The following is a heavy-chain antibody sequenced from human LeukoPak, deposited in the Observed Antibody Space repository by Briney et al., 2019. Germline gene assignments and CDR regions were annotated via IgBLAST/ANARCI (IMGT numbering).Heavy chain of an antibody. J-gene: IGHJ5*02. CDR3: ARAFLVLQRNAKPPYNWFDP. D-gene: IGHD3-3*02. CDR2: INHSGST. V-gene: IGHV4-34*01. CDR1: GGSFSGYY. Sequence: SETLSLTCAVYGGSFSGYYWSWIRQPPGKGLEWIGEINHSGSTNYNPSLKSRVTISVDTSKNQFSLKLSSVTAADTAVYYCARAFLVLQRNAKPPYNWFDPWGQGTLVTVSS.